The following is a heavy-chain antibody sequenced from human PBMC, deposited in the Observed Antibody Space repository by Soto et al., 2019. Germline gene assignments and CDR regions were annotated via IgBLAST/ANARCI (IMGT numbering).Heavy chain of an antibody. CDR3: AKVRVILVARGYFDL. J-gene: IGHJ2*01. D-gene: IGHD3-22*01. V-gene: IGHV3-23*01. CDR2: TSGGGSTT. CDR1: GFTFTSYA. Sequence: GGSLRLSCAASGFTFTSYAMSWVRQAPGKGLEWVSAITSGGGSTTYYTDSVKGRFTISRDNSNNTVYLQMNSLRAEDTALYYCAKVRVILVARGYFDLWGRGTLVTVSS.